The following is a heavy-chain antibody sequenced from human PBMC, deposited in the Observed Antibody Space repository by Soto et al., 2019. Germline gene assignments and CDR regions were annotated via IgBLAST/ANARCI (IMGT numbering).Heavy chain of an antibody. J-gene: IGHJ6*02. CDR3: ARRQWLVGGYYYGLDV. D-gene: IGHD6-19*01. CDR1: GYTFTSYG. CDR2: TSAHNGNT. Sequence: QVQLVQSGAEVKKPGASVKVSCKASGYTFTSYGISWVRQAPGQGLEWMGWTSAHNGNTNYAQKLQGRVTMTTDTSTSTAYMELRSLRSDDTAVYYCARRQWLVGGYYYGLDVWGQGTTVTVSS. V-gene: IGHV1-18*01.